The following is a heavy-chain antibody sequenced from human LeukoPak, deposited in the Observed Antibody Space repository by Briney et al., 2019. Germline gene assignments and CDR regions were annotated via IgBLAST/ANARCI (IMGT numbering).Heavy chain of an antibody. D-gene: IGHD5-18*01. CDR3: ARGGYSYGYPWFDP. Sequence: PSETLSLTCTVSGGSISSGDYYWRWIRQPPGTGLEWIVYIYYSGSTYYNPSPKSRVTISVDTSKNQFSLKLSSVTAADTAVYYCARGGYSYGYPWFDPWGQGTLVTVSS. CDR2: IYYSGST. V-gene: IGHV4-30-4*01. J-gene: IGHJ5*02. CDR1: GGSISSGDYY.